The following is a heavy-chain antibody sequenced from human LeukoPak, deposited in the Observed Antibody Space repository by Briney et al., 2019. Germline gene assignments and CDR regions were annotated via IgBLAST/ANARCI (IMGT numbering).Heavy chain of an antibody. CDR1: GFTFSSYE. CDR2: ISSSGSTI. V-gene: IGHV3-48*03. CDR3: ARAVDSTAAFDI. J-gene: IGHJ3*02. D-gene: IGHD6-13*01. Sequence: GGSLRLSCAASGFTFSSYEMNWVRQAPGKGLEWVSYISSSGSTIYYADSVKGLFTISRDNAKNSLYLQMNSLRAEDTAVYYCARAVDSTAAFDIWGQGTMVTVSS.